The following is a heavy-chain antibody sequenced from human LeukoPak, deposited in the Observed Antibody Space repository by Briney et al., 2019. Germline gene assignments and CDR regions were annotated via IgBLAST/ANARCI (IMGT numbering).Heavy chain of an antibody. J-gene: IGHJ4*02. CDR1: GYSVSSGYY. CDR3: ANRWRASSYYFDY. CDR2: TYHSGST. Sequence: SETLSFTCTVSGYSVSSGYYWGWIRQPPGKGLEWIGSTYHSGSTYYNPSLKSRVTISVDASKNQFSLKLSSVTAADTAVYYCANRWRASSYYFDYRGQGTLVTVSS. D-gene: IGHD3-16*01. V-gene: IGHV4-38-2*02.